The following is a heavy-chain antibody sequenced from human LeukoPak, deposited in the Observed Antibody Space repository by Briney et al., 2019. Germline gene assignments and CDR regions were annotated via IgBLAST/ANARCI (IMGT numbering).Heavy chain of an antibody. J-gene: IGHJ4*02. Sequence: GASVKVSYKASGYTFTDYYVHWVRQAPGQGPEWMGWIRPNNGGTNYAQKFQGRVTMTRDTSISTAYMELSRLRSDDTAVYYCARVSDGPYYFDYWGQGTLVTVSS. CDR3: ARVSDGPYYFDY. V-gene: IGHV1-2*02. CDR2: IRPNNGGT. CDR1: GYTFTDYY.